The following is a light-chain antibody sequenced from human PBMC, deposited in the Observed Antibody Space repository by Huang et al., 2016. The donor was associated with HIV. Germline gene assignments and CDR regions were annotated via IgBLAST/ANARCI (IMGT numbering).Light chain of an antibody. CDR3: QQYNNWWT. CDR1: QSVSSN. Sequence: EIVMTQSPATLSVSPGERATLSCRASQSVSSNLAWYQQNPGQAPRILIYGASTRATGIPARFSGSGSGTEFTLTISSLQSEDFAVYYCQQYNNWWTFGQGTKVEIK. J-gene: IGKJ1*01. V-gene: IGKV3-15*01. CDR2: GAS.